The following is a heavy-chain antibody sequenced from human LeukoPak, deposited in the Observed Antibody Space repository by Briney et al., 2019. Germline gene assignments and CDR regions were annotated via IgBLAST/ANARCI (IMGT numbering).Heavy chain of an antibody. Sequence: GGSLRLSCAASGFTFSSYAMSWVRQAPGKGLEWVSAISCSGGSTYYADSVKGRFTISRDNSKNSLYLQMNSLRADATAVYYCATDPAGITIFGVVSHYVDYWGQGTLVTVSS. D-gene: IGHD3-3*01. V-gene: IGHV3-23*01. J-gene: IGHJ4*02. CDR1: GFTFSSYA. CDR3: ATDPAGITIFGVVSHYVDY. CDR2: ISCSGGST.